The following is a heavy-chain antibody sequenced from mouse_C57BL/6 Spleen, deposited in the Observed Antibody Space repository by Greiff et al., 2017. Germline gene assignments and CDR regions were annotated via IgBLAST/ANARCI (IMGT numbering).Heavy chain of an antibody. CDR2: INPSSGYT. CDR1: GYTFTSYT. Sequence: QVQLQQSGAELARPGASVKMSCKASGYTFTSYTMHWVKQRPGQGLEWIGDINPSSGYTKYNQKFKDKATLTADKSSSTAYMQLSSLTSEDSAVYYCARCENLYAMDYWGQGTSVTVSS. CDR3: ARCENLYAMDY. V-gene: IGHV1-4*01. J-gene: IGHJ4*01.